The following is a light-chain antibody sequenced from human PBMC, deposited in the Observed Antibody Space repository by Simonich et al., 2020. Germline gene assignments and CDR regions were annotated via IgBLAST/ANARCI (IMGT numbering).Light chain of an antibody. CDR1: LSVLYSSNNKNY. Sequence: DIVMTQSPDSLAVSLGERATINCKYSLSVLYSSNNKNYLACYQQKPGQPSKLLIYWASTRESGVPDRFSGSGSGTDFTLTISSLQAEDVAVYYCQQYYSTPWTFGQGTKVEIK. CDR3: QQYYSTPWT. J-gene: IGKJ1*01. V-gene: IGKV4-1*01. CDR2: WAS.